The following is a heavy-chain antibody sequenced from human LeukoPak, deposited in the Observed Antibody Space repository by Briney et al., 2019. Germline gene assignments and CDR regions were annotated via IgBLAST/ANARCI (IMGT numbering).Heavy chain of an antibody. V-gene: IGHV3-7*03. CDR1: GFTFSSYW. J-gene: IGHJ4*02. D-gene: IGHD5-24*01. CDR3: VRDGVPERWLHLGY. Sequence: GGSLRLSCAASGFTFSSYWMSWVRQAPGKGLEWVANIKQDGGEKYYVDSVKGRFTISRDNGKNSLYLQMNSLRAEDTAVYYCVRDGVPERWLHLGYWGQGTLVTVSS. CDR2: IKQDGGEK.